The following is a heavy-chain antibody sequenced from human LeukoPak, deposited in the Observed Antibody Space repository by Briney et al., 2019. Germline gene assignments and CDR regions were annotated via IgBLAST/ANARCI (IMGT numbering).Heavy chain of an antibody. CDR1: GFTFSSYS. Sequence: SGGSLRLSCAASGFTFSSYSTNWVRQAPGKGLEWVSSISSSSSYIYYADSVKGRFTISRDNAKNSLYLQMNSLRAEDTAVYYCARAEGGYDKFDYWGQGTLVTVSS. V-gene: IGHV3-21*01. CDR2: ISSSSSYI. CDR3: ARAEGGYDKFDY. D-gene: IGHD5-12*01. J-gene: IGHJ4*02.